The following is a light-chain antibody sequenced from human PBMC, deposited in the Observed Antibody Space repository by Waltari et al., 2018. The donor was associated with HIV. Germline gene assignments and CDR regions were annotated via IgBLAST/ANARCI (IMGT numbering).Light chain of an antibody. J-gene: IGLJ3*02. Sequence: QSALTQPASVSASPGQSITISCSGSSADLGDFYNHVSWYQHHPGKAPNLLIYDISNRPSEISSSFAGSKCGNTASLTISAVRPEDEADYYCSSYTRSKTWLVGGGTTLTGL. CDR2: DIS. CDR1: SADLGDFYNH. V-gene: IGLV2-14*01. CDR3: SSYTRSKTWL.